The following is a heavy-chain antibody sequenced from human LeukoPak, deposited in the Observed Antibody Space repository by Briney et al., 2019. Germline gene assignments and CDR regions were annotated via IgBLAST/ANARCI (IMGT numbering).Heavy chain of an antibody. Sequence: GGSLRLSCAASGFTFSGYSMNWVRQAPGKGLEWISYIGISSGNTKYADSVKGRFTISGDKAKNSVYLQMNSLRVEDTAVYYCARDTKYAFDNWGQGTLVTVSS. CDR3: ARDTKYAFDN. J-gene: IGHJ4*02. D-gene: IGHD2-2*01. CDR2: IGISSGNT. CDR1: GFTFSGYS. V-gene: IGHV3-48*01.